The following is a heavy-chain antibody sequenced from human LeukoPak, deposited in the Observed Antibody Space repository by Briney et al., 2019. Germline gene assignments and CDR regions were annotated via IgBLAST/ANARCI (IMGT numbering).Heavy chain of an antibody. J-gene: IGHJ4*02. Sequence: SETLSLTCTVSGGSINSYYWSWIRQPPGKGLEWIGYIYYGGSTNYNPSLKSRVTISVDTSKNQFSLKLSSVTAADTAVYYCATYDNTAFRFDYWGQGTLVTVSS. CDR3: ATYDNTAFRFDY. CDR2: IYYGGST. D-gene: IGHD3-22*01. CDR1: GGSINSYY. V-gene: IGHV4-59*08.